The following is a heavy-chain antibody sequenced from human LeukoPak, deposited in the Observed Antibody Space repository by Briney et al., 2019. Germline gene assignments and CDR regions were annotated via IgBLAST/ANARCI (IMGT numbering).Heavy chain of an antibody. CDR3: ARGVVEMATFRSGSADY. V-gene: IGHV1-8*01. CDR2: MNPNSGNT. Sequence: ASVKVSCKASGYTFTSYDINWVRQATGQGLEWMGWMNPNSGNTGYAQKFQGRVTMTRNTPISTAYMELSSLRSEDTAVYYCARGVVEMATFRSGSADYWGQGTLVTVSS. J-gene: IGHJ4*02. CDR1: GYTFTSYD. D-gene: IGHD3-10*01.